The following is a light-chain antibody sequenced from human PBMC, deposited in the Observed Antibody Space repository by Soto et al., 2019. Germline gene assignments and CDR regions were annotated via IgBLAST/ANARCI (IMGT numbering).Light chain of an antibody. V-gene: IGKV1-5*01. Sequence: DIQMTQSPSTLSASVGDRVTITCRASQSISSWLAWYQQKPGKAPKLLIYDAYSLESGVPSRFSGSRSGTDFTLTISSLQPEDLATYYCLQTYTTLTWTVGLGTKVAIK. CDR3: LQTYTTLTWT. CDR2: DAY. J-gene: IGKJ1*01. CDR1: QSISSW.